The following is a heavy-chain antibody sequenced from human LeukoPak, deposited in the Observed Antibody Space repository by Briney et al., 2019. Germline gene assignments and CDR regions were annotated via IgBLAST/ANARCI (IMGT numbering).Heavy chain of an antibody. J-gene: IGHJ6*03. CDR3: ARDLTLNYYYYYYMDV. CDR1: GYTFIGYY. Sequence: PGASVKVSCKASGYTFIGYYMHWLRQAPGQGLEWMGWINPNSGGTNYAQKFQGRVTMTRDTSISTAYMELSRLRSDDTAVYYCARDLTLNYYYYYYMDVWGKGTTVTVSS. CDR2: INPNSGGT. V-gene: IGHV1-2*02. D-gene: IGHD2/OR15-2a*01.